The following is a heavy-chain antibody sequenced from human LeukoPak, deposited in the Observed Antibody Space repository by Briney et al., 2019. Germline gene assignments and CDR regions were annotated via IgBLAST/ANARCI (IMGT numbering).Heavy chain of an antibody. V-gene: IGHV4-61*02. CDR1: GGSISSGSYY. J-gene: IGHJ6*02. Sequence: SQTLSLTCTVSGGSISSGSYYWSWIRQPAGKGLEWIGRIYTSGSTNYNPSLKSRVTISVDTSKNQFSLKLSSVTAADTAVYYCARRTEWPYYYSMDVWGQGTMVTVSS. CDR2: IYTSGST. CDR3: ARRTEWPYYYSMDV. D-gene: IGHD3-3*01.